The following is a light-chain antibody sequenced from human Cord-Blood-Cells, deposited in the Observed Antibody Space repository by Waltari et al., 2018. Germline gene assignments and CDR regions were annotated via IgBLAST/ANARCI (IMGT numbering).Light chain of an antibody. CDR3: SSYTSSSTLGV. CDR2: DVS. V-gene: IGLV2-14*01. J-gene: IGLJ3*02. CDR1: SSDVGGYNY. Sequence: QSALTQPASVSGSPRQSITISCTGTSSDVGGYNYVSWYQQYPGKAPKLMIYDVSNRPSGVSSRFSGSKSGNTASLTVSGLQAEDEADYYCSSYTSSSTLGVFGGGTKLAVL.